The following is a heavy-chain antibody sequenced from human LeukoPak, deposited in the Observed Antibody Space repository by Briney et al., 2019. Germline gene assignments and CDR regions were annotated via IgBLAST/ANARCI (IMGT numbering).Heavy chain of an antibody. J-gene: IGHJ4*02. CDR3: ARASSDDTAMATPFAY. CDR1: GGTFSNYA. CDR2: ITPIFGTA. Sequence: ASVKVSCKASGGTFSNYAINWVRQAPGQGLEWMGGITPIFGTANYVQKFQGRVTITADKSTSTAFMELSRLRSEDTAIYYCARASSDDTAMATPFAYWGQGTLATVSS. V-gene: IGHV1-69*06. D-gene: IGHD5-18*01.